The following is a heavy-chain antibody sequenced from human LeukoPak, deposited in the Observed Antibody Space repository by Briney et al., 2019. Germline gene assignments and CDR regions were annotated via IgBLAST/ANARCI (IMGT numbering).Heavy chain of an antibody. D-gene: IGHD6-19*01. V-gene: IGHV1-69*13. CDR1: GGTFSSYA. Sequence: SVKVSYKASGGTFSSYAISWVRQAPGQGLERMGGIIPIFGTANYAQKFQGRVTITADESTSTAYMELSSLRSEDTAVYYCARVRQWLTTDAFDIWGQGTMVTVSS. CDR2: IIPIFGTA. J-gene: IGHJ3*02. CDR3: ARVRQWLTTDAFDI.